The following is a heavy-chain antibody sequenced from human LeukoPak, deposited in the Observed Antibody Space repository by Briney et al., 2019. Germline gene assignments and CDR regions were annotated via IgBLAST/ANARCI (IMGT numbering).Heavy chain of an antibody. J-gene: IGHJ4*02. D-gene: IGHD3-22*01. CDR3: AKGSFRDRVVVITSFPLDY. CDR1: GFTFSSYA. Sequence: GGSLRLSCAASGFTFSSYAMSWVRQAPGKGLEWVSAISASGGSTYYADSVKGRFTISRDNSKNTLYLQMNSLRAEDTAVYYCAKGSFRDRVVVITSFPLDYWGQGTLVTVSS. CDR2: ISASGGST. V-gene: IGHV3-23*01.